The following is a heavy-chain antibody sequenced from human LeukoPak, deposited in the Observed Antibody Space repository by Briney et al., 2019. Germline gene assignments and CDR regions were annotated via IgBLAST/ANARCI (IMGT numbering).Heavy chain of an antibody. D-gene: IGHD6-19*01. CDR1: GYSFTSYW. V-gene: IGHV5-51*01. J-gene: IGHJ3*02. CDR3: ARQGVEIAVATGDDAFDI. Sequence: GASLQISCKGSGYSFTSYWIGWVRQMPGKGLEWMGIIYPGDSDTRYSPSFQGQVTISADKSISTAYLQWSSLKASDTAMYYCARQGVEIAVATGDDAFDIWGQGTMVTVSS. CDR2: IYPGDSDT.